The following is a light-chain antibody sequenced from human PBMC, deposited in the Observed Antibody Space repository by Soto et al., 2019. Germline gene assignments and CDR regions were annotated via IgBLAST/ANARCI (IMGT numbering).Light chain of an antibody. CDR1: QTVRNNY. CDR3: QQFSSYPLT. V-gene: IGKV3-20*01. CDR2: DAS. J-gene: IGKJ4*01. Sequence: EFVLTQSPGTLSLSPGERATLSCRASQTVRNNYLAWYQQKPSQAPRLLIYDASSRATGIPDRFSGGGSGTDFTLTISRLEHEDFAVYYCQQFSSYPLTFGGGTKVEIK.